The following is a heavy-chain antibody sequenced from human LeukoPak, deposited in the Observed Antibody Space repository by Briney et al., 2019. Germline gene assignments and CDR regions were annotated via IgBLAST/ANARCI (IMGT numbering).Heavy chain of an antibody. D-gene: IGHD2-2*01. V-gene: IGHV4-59*01. CDR3: ARAPLPAAKFEP. Sequence: SETLSLTCTVSGDSLSGYYWTWIRQPPGKGLEWIAYIHDSGSTIYSPTLKSRVTLSLDTSNNQFSLQVRSVTTADTAIYYCARAPLPAAKFEPSGPGILVTVSS. J-gene: IGHJ5*02. CDR1: GDSLSGYY. CDR2: IHDSGST.